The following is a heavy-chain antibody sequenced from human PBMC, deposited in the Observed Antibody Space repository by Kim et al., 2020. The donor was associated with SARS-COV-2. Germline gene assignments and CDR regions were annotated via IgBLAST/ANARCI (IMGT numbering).Heavy chain of an antibody. CDR3: ARDSGGGFDY. D-gene: IGHD1-26*01. Sequence: RNKYYADSVKGLFPLSRENSKNTLYLQMNSLRAEDTAVYYCARDSGGGFDYWGQGTLVTVSS. V-gene: IGHV3-30*01. CDR2: RNK. J-gene: IGHJ4*02.